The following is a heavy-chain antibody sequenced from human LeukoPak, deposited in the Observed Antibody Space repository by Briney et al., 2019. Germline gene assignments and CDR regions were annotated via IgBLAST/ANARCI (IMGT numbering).Heavy chain of an antibody. CDR3: ARDNPDYGDYGSIPLGVFDY. D-gene: IGHD4-17*01. V-gene: IGHV4-59*01. J-gene: IGHJ4*02. CDR1: GGSISSYY. CDR2: IFYSGGT. Sequence: PSETLSLTCSLCGGSISSYYSSWIRHPPGRGLEWIGYIFYSGGTNYNTSLKSRVTISVDTSKDQFSQKLSSVTAADTAVYYCARDNPDYGDYGSIPLGVFDYWGQGTLATVSS.